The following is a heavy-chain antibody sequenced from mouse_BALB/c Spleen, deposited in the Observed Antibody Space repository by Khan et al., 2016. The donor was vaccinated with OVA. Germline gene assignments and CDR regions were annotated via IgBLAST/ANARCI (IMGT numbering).Heavy chain of an antibody. CDR3: ARKDYYEYDPFPY. J-gene: IGHJ3*01. CDR1: GYSITSEYA. V-gene: IGHV3-2*02. D-gene: IGHD2-4*01. Sequence: EVQLQESGPGLVKPSQSLSLTCTVTGYSITSEYAWNWIRQFPGNKLEWMGYINYSGNTRFNPSLKSRTSITRDTSKNPFFLQFNSVTTEDTATYCGARKDYYEYDPFPYWSQGTLVTVSA. CDR2: INYSGNT.